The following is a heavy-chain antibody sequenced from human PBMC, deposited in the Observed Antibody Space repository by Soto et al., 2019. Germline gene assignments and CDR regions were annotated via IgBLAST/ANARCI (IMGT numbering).Heavy chain of an antibody. CDR2: INHSGIT. Sequence: SETLSLTCAVYGGSFSDYYWSWIRQSPEKGLEWIGEINHSGITNYSPSLKSRVTMSVDTSKNQFSLKLTSVTAADTALYYCARFPFDSNDWTNPRYFDIWGQGTLVTVSS. CDR3: ARFPFDSNDWTNPRYFDI. CDR1: GGSFSDYY. J-gene: IGHJ4*02. D-gene: IGHD3-22*01. V-gene: IGHV4-34*01.